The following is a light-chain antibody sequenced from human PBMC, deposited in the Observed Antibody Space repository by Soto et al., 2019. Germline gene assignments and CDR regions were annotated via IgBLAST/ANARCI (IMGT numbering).Light chain of an antibody. CDR2: AAS. J-gene: IGKJ5*01. V-gene: IGKV1-39*01. CDR1: QDITIF. Sequence: DIQMTQSPSSLSASVGDRVTITCQASQDITIFLNWYQQKPGKAPKLLIYAASSLQSGVPSRFSGSGSGTDFTLTVSILQPEDFATYYCQQGYSTPITFGQGTRLEI. CDR3: QQGYSTPIT.